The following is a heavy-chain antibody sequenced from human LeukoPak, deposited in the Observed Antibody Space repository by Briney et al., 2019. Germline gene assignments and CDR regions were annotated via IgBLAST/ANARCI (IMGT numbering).Heavy chain of an antibody. V-gene: IGHV1-69*06. D-gene: IGHD3-9*01. J-gene: IGHJ4*02. CDR1: GGTFSSYA. Sequence: ASVKVSCKASGGTFSSYAISWVRQAPGQGLEWMGGIIPIFGTANYAQKFQGRVTTTADKSTSTAYMELSSLRSEDTAVYYCAREDDILTGYFDYCGQGTLVTVSS. CDR2: IIPIFGTA. CDR3: AREDDILTGYFDY.